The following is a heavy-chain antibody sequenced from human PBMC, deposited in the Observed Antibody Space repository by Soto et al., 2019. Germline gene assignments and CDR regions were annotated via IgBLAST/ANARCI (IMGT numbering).Heavy chain of an antibody. D-gene: IGHD6-6*01. CDR3: AREVYSSSLPTYYYYGMDV. CDR1: GFTFSSYW. CDR2: INSDGSST. V-gene: IGHV3-74*01. Sequence: PGGSLRLSCAASGFTFSSYWMHWVRQAPGKGLVWVSRINSDGSSTSYADSVKGRFTISRDNAKNTLYLQMNSLRAEDTAVYYCAREVYSSSLPTYYYYGMDVWGQGTTVTVSS. J-gene: IGHJ6*02.